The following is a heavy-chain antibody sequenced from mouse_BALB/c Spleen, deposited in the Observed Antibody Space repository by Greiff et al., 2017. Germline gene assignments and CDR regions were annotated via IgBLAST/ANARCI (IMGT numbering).Heavy chain of an antibody. J-gene: IGHJ4*01. Sequence: EVKLMESGAELVRSGASVKLSCTASGFNIKDYYMHWVKQRPEQGLEWIGWIDPENGDTEYAPKFQGKATMTADTSSNTAYLQLSSLTSEDTAVYYCNANYGSSYDYAMDYWGQGTSVTVSS. CDR1: GFNIKDYY. D-gene: IGHD1-1*01. V-gene: IGHV14-4*02. CDR2: IDPENGDT. CDR3: NANYGSSYDYAMDY.